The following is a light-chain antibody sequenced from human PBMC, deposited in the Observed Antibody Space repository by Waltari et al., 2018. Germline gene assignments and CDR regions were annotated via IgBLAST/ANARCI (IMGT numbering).Light chain of an antibody. CDR1: KSVSNN. CDR2: AAS. V-gene: IGKV3-15*01. CDR3: QQYNEWLYT. Sequence: ETIMTQSPATLSVSPGERASLSCRASKSVSNNLAWYQQKPGQAPRLLIYAASSRGTGVPGRFSGGGSGTDFTLTISSLQSEDFAVYYCQQYNEWLYTFGQGTKVDIK. J-gene: IGKJ2*01.